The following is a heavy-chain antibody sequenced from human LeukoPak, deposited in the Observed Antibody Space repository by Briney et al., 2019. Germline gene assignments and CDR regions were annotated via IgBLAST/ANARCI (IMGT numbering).Heavy chain of an antibody. V-gene: IGHV4-34*01. CDR3: ARGRLYYYGSGSYYFDY. D-gene: IGHD3-10*01. J-gene: IGHJ4*02. CDR1: GGSFSGYY. CDR2: INHSGST. Sequence: SETLSLTCAVYGGSFSGYYWSWIRQPPGKGLEWIGEINHSGSTNYNPSLKSRVTISVDTSKNPFSLKLSSVTAADTAVYYCARGRLYYYGSGSYYFDYWGQGTLVTVSS.